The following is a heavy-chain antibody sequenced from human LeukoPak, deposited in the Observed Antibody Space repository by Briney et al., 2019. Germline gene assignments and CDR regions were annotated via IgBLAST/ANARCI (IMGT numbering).Heavy chain of an antibody. V-gene: IGHV3-23*01. CDR1: GFTFSSYA. CDR3: AKDKDFWSGYYLSHYFDY. J-gene: IGHJ4*02. CDR2: ISGSGGST. Sequence: PGGSLRLSCAASGFTFSSYAMSWVRQAPGKGLEWVSAISGSGGSTYYADSVKGRFTISRDNSKNTLYLQMNSLRAEDTAVYYCAKDKDFWSGYYLSHYFDYWGQGTLVTVSS. D-gene: IGHD3-3*01.